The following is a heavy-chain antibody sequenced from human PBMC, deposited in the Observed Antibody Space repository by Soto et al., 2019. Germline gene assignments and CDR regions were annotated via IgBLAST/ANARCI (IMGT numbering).Heavy chain of an antibody. CDR2: ISYDGSNK. V-gene: IGHV3-30-3*01. D-gene: IGHD2-8*01. CDR1: GFTFSSYA. CDR3: ARELYGMGGLDY. J-gene: IGHJ4*02. Sequence: QVQLVESGGGVVQPGRSLRLSCAASGFTFSSYAMHWVRQAPGKGLEWVAVISYDGSNKYYADSVKGRFTISRDNSKNTLYLQMNSLRAEDTAVYYCARELYGMGGLDYWGQGTLVTVSS.